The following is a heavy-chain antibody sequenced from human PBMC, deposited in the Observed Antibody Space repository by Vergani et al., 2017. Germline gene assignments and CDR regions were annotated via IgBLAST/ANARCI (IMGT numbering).Heavy chain of an antibody. J-gene: IGHJ6*03. Sequence: QVQLVQSGAEVKKPGASVKVSCKASGYTFTSYAMHWVRQAPGQRLEWMGWINAGNGNTKYSQKFQGRVTITRDTSASTAYLELSSLRSEDTAVYYCATDAGGAAAGTRYYYMDVWGKGP. V-gene: IGHV1-3*01. D-gene: IGHD6-13*01. CDR3: ATDAGGAAAGTRYYYMDV. CDR1: GYTFTSYA. CDR2: INAGNGNT.